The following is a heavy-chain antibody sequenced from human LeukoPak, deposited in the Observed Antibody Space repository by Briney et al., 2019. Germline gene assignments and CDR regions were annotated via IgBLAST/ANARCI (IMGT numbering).Heavy chain of an antibody. CDR1: GYTFTSYG. V-gene: IGHV1-18*01. CDR3: AREEETYYDFWSKWYYFDY. CDR2: ISAYNGNT. D-gene: IGHD3-3*01. Sequence: GASVKVSCKASGYTFTSYGISWVRQAPGQGLEWMGWISAYNGNTNYAQKLQGRVTMTTDTSTSTAYMELRSLRSDDTAVYYCAREEETYYDFWSKWYYFDYWGQGTLVTVSS. J-gene: IGHJ4*02.